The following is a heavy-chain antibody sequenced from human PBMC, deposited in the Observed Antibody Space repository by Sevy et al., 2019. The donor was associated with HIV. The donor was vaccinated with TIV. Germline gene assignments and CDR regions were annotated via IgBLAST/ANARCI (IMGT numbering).Heavy chain of an antibody. CDR1: GYTFSSYR. Sequence: ASVKVSCKASGYTFSSYRITWVRQAPGQGPEWIGWISALNGDTNYPQKLQGRVTMTADTSTSTVYMDLRSLRSEDTAGYYCARAYCSGGRCYSLAYWGQGTLVTVSS. CDR2: ISALNGDT. J-gene: IGHJ4*02. D-gene: IGHD2-15*01. CDR3: ARAYCSGGRCYSLAY. V-gene: IGHV1-18*01.